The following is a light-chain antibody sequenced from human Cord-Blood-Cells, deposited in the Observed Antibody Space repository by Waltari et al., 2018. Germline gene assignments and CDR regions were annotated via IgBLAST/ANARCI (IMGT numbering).Light chain of an antibody. CDR2: DVS. Sequence: QSALTQPRSVSGSPGPSVTISCTGTSSDGGGYNYVSWYQQHPGKAPKLMIYDVSKRPSGGPDRFSGSKSGNTASLTISGLQAEDEADYYCCSYAGSYVFGTGTKVTVL. CDR3: CSYAGSYV. CDR1: SSDGGGYNY. V-gene: IGLV2-11*01. J-gene: IGLJ1*01.